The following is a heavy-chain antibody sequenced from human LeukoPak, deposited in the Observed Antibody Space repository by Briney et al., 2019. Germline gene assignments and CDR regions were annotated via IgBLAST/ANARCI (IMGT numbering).Heavy chain of an antibody. CDR3: ASSSWYRSTEFDY. Sequence: GGSLRLSCAASGFTFSSYAMSWVRQAPGKGLEWVSAISASGGSTYYADSVKGRFTISRDNSKNTLYLQMNSLRAEDTAVYYCASSSWYRSTEFDYWGQGTLVTVSS. CDR1: GFTFSSYA. V-gene: IGHV3-23*01. D-gene: IGHD6-13*01. CDR2: ISASGGST. J-gene: IGHJ4*02.